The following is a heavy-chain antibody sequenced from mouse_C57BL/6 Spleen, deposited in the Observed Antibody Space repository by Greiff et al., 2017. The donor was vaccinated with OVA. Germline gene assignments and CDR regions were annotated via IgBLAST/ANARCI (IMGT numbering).Heavy chain of an antibody. J-gene: IGHJ4*01. D-gene: IGHD2-3*01. CDR2: ISSGSSTI. V-gene: IGHV5-17*01. Sequence: EVKLMESGGGLVKPGGSLKLSCAASGFTFSDYGMHWVRQAPEKGLEWVAYISSGSSTIYYADTVKGRFTISRDNAKNTPFLQMTSLRSEDTAMYYCANDGYYAMDYWGQGTSVTVSS. CDR3: ANDGYYAMDY. CDR1: GFTFSDYG.